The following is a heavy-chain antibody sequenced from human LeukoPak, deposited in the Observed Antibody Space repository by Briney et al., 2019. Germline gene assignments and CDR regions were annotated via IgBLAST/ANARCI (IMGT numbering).Heavy chain of an antibody. J-gene: IGHJ4*02. V-gene: IGHV3-74*01. CDR3: ARGGSTGYFDY. Sequence: GGSLRLSCAASGFTFINYWMHWVRQAPGKGLVWVSRINGVGTTISYADSVKGRFTTSRDNTKNTLYLQMNSLRAEDTAVYYCARGGSTGYFDYWGQGTLVTVSS. CDR2: INGVGTTI. CDR1: GFTFINYW. D-gene: IGHD3-16*01.